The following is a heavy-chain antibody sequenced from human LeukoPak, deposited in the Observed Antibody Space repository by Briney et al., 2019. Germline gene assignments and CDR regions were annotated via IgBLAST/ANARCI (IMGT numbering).Heavy chain of an antibody. D-gene: IGHD3-9*01. Sequence: RSLRLSCAASGFTFSNYGMHWVRQAPGKGPEWVAVISYDGSNKYYADSVKGRFTISRDNSKNTLYLQMNSLRAEDTAVYYCAKDRGLRYFDWLSELDYWGQGTLVTVSS. V-gene: IGHV3-30*18. CDR1: GFTFSNYG. CDR3: AKDRGLRYFDWLSELDY. J-gene: IGHJ4*02. CDR2: ISYDGSNK.